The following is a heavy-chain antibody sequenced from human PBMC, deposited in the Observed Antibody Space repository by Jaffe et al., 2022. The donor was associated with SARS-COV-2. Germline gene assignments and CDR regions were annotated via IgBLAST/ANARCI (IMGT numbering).Heavy chain of an antibody. CDR1: GGSISSYY. V-gene: IGHV4-59*01. CDR2: IYYSGST. D-gene: IGHD1-26*01. J-gene: IGHJ3*02. Sequence: QVQLQESGPGLVKPSETLSLTCTVSGGSISSYYWSWIRQPPGKGLEWIGYIYYSGSTNYNPSLKSRVTISVDTSKNQFSLKLSSVTAADTAVYYCARSTTLGAFDIWGQGTMVTVSS. CDR3: ARSTTLGAFDI.